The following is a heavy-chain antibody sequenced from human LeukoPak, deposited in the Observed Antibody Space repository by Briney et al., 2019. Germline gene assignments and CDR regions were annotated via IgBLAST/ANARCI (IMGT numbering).Heavy chain of an antibody. V-gene: IGHV1-2*02. D-gene: IGHD2-2*01. CDR1: GYTFTGYY. Sequence: ASVKVSCKASGYTFTGYYMHWVRQAPGQGLEWMGWINPNSGGTNYAQKFQGRVTMTRDMSISTAYMELSRLRSDDTAVYYCATPRSPLYCSSTSCYEAAFDIWGQGTMVTVSS. CDR3: ATPRSPLYCSSTSCYEAAFDI. J-gene: IGHJ3*02. CDR2: INPNSGGT.